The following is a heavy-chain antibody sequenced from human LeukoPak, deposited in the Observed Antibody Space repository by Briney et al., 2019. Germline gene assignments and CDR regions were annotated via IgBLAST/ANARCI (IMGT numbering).Heavy chain of an antibody. J-gene: IGHJ4*02. D-gene: IGHD1-26*01. CDR2: MNPNSGNT. Sequence: VASVKVSCKASGYSFTNYDINWVRQATGQGLEWMGWMNPNSGNTGYAQKFQGRVTMTRNTSISTAYMELSNLRSEDTAVYYCARYYSGSYYFDYWGQGTLVTVSS. CDR1: GYSFTNYD. V-gene: IGHV1-8*01. CDR3: ARYYSGSYYFDY.